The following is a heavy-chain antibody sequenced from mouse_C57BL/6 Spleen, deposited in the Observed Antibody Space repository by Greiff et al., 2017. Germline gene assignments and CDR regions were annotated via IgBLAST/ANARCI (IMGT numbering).Heavy chain of an antibody. D-gene: IGHD1-1*01. V-gene: IGHV1-63*01. Sequence: QVQLKESGAELVRPGTSVKMSCKASGYTFTNYWIGWAKQRPGHGLEWIGDIYPGGGYTTYNEKFKGKATLTADKSSSTAYMQFSSLTSEDSAIYYSARRGRSSDWYYVVSGTAATVNGAS. CDR3: ARRGRSSDWYYVV. CDR2: IYPGGGYT. CDR1: GYTFTNYW. J-gene: IGHJ1*03.